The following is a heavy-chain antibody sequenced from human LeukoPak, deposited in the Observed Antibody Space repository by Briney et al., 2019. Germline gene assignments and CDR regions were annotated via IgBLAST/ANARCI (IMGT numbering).Heavy chain of an antibody. CDR1: GYTFTGYY. CDR3: APDYGDYPGY. CDR2: INPNSGGT. J-gene: IGHJ4*02. Sequence: GASVKVSCKASGYTFTGYYMHWVRQAPGQGLEWMGWINPNSGGTNYAQKFQGRVTMTRDTSISTAYMELSRPRSDDTAVYYCAPDYGDYPGYWGQGTLVTVSS. V-gene: IGHV1-2*02. D-gene: IGHD4-17*01.